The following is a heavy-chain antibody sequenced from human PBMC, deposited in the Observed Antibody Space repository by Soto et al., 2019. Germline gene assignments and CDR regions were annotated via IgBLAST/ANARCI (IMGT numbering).Heavy chain of an antibody. CDR2: IASGGGGA. V-gene: IGHV3-23*01. CDR3: VKERGYLNLPASLGH. J-gene: IGHJ4*03. Sequence: PGGSLRLSCAASGVTFTTYAMDWVRQAPGKGLEWVSLIASGGGGANYADSVKGRFTISRDNSKNTLYLQMNSLRAEDTAIYHCVKERGYLNLPASLGHWGRGTMVTVSS. CDR1: GVTFTTYA. D-gene: IGHD2-15*01.